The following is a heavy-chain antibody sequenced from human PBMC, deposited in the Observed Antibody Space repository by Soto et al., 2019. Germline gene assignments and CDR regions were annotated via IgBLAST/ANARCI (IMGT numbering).Heavy chain of an antibody. CDR2: TYFRSKWYN. Sequence: PSQTLSLTCAISGDSVSSNSAAWNCIRQSPSRGLEWLGRTYFRSKWYNDYAVSGKSRIIINPDTSNNQFSLQLNSVTPEDTAVYFCAKGDNLGPKTGYAFDPWGQGIMVTVSS. J-gene: IGHJ5*02. V-gene: IGHV6-1*01. CDR1: GDSVSSNSAA. CDR3: AKGDNLGPKTGYAFDP. D-gene: IGHD5-12*01.